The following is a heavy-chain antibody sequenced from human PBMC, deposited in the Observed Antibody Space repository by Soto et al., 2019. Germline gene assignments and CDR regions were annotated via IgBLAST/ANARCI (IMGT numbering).Heavy chain of an antibody. Sequence: QVQLVQSGAEVKKPGSSVKVSCKASGGTFSSYAISWVRQAPGQGLEWMGGIIPIFVTANYAQKFQGRVTITADKSTSTAYMELSSLRSEDTAVYYFATSLTSITRIVVVNPDAFDIWGQGTMVTVAS. D-gene: IGHD3-22*01. CDR1: GGTFSSYA. CDR3: ATSLTSITRIVVVNPDAFDI. CDR2: IIPIFVTA. V-gene: IGHV1-69*06. J-gene: IGHJ3*02.